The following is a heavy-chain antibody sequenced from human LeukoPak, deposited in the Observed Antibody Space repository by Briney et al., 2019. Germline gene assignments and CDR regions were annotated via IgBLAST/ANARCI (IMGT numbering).Heavy chain of an antibody. D-gene: IGHD1-1*01. J-gene: IGHJ3*02. Sequence: SVKVSCKASGGTFSSYAISWVRQAPGQGLGWMGRIIPILGIANYAQKFQGRVTITADKSASTAYMELSSLRPEDTAVYYCARARRGNAFDIWGQGTMVTVSS. CDR1: GGTFSSYA. V-gene: IGHV1-69*04. CDR2: IIPILGIA. CDR3: ARARRGNAFDI.